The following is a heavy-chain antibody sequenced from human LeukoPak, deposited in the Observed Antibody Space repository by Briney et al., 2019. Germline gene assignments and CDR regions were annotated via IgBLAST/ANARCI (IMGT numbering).Heavy chain of an antibody. CDR3: ARGTYYDFWSGYYHDAFDI. Sequence: GGSLRLSCAASGLTVSSNYMSWVRQAPGKGLEWVSVIYSVGSTYYSDSPKGGFTISRDNSKNTLSFQINSLRAEDTAVYSCARGTYYDFWSGYYHDAFDIWGQGTLVTVSS. D-gene: IGHD3-3*01. V-gene: IGHV3-53*01. J-gene: IGHJ3*02. CDR2: IYSVGST. CDR1: GLTVSSNY.